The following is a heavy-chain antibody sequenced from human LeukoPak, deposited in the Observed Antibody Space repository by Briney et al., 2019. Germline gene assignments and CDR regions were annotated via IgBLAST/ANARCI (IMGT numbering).Heavy chain of an antibody. V-gene: IGHV4-61*02. CDR1: GGSISSGGYY. J-gene: IGHJ4*02. CDR3: ARGGREVLRRPDDY. D-gene: IGHD1-26*01. Sequence: SETLSLTCTVSGGSISSGGYYWSWIRQPAGTGLEWIGRIYASGYTNYNPSLKSRVTISVDTSKNQFSLKLSSVTAADTAVYYCARGGREVLRRPDDYWGQGTLVTVSS. CDR2: IYASGYT.